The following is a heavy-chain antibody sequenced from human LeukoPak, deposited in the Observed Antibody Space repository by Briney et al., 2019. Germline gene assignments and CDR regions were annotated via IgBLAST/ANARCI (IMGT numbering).Heavy chain of an antibody. CDR3: VRNSVGATAY. CDR1: GYSISSGYY. Sequence: SETLSLTCAVSGYSISSGYYWGWIRQPPGKGLEWIGSIYHSGSTYYNPSLKSRVTISVDTSKNQFSLKLSSVTAADTAVYYCVRNSVGATAYWGQGTLVTVSS. J-gene: IGHJ4*02. D-gene: IGHD1-26*01. CDR2: IYHSGST. V-gene: IGHV4-38-2*01.